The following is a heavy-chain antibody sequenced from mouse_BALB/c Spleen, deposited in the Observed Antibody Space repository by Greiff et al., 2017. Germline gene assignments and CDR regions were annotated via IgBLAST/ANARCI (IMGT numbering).Heavy chain of an antibody. CDR2: IDPANGNT. D-gene: IGHD2-14*01. Sequence: VQLKQSGAELVKPGASVKLSCTASGFNIKDTYMHWVKQRPEQGLEWIGRIDPANGNTKYDPKFQGKATITADTSSNTAYLQLSSLTSEDTAVYYCARGDYDRSFYAMDDWGQGTSVTVSS. CDR1: GFNIKDTY. V-gene: IGHV14-3*02. CDR3: ARGDYDRSFYAMDD. J-gene: IGHJ4*01.